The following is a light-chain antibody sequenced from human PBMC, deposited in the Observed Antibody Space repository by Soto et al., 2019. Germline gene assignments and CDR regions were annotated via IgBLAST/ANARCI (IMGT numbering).Light chain of an antibody. CDR2: GNS. Sequence: QSALTQPPSASGTPGQRVTISCSGSNSNIGSNIVNWYQQLPGTAPKLLIYGNSQRPSGVPDRFSGSKSGTSASLAISGLQSEDEADFYCATWDDSLNGWVFGGGTKLTVL. CDR1: NSNIGSNI. V-gene: IGLV1-44*01. J-gene: IGLJ3*02. CDR3: ATWDDSLNGWV.